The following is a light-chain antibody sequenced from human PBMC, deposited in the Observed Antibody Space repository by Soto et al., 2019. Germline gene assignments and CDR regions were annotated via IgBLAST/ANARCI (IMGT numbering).Light chain of an antibody. V-gene: IGKV3-15*01. CDR2: GAS. CDR3: QQYNTWHPVMA. CDR1: QSVSSD. Sequence: VVTQSPATLSVFPGETATLSCRASQSVSSDLAWYQQRPGQAPRLLIYGASTRATGIPARFRGSGSGTEFTLTISSLQSEDFATYYCQQYNTWHPVMAFGRGTKVEIK. J-gene: IGKJ1*01.